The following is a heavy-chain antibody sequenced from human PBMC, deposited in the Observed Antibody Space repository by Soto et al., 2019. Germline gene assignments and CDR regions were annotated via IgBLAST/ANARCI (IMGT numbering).Heavy chain of an antibody. D-gene: IGHD3-10*01. CDR1: GFTFQDSA. CDR3: AKDGLTLNNWFDS. CDR2: ISVKSDIL. V-gene: IGHV3-9*01. Sequence: GGSLRLSCAASGFTFQDSAMHWVRQAPGKGLEWVSGISVKSDILAYADSVKGRFTISRDNTKNYLYLQMNSLRPEDTAFYYCAKDGLTLNNWFDSWGQGILVTVSS. J-gene: IGHJ5*01.